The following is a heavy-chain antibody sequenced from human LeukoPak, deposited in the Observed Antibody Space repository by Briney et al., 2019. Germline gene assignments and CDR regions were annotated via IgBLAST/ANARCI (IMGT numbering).Heavy chain of an antibody. CDR2: ILPMSGIP. CDR3: AREDGSANYYKSDHYYYYGMDV. V-gene: IGHV1-69*04. Sequence: SVKLCFKSSAATFTNDAISWVRQAPGQGHGLMGRILPMSGIPDCAQKFQGRVTIDADKSTRTAYMEVSSLRFEDTAVYFCAREDGSANYYKSDHYYYYGMDVWGQGTTVTVSS. J-gene: IGHJ6*02. D-gene: IGHD3-10*01. CDR1: AATFTNDA.